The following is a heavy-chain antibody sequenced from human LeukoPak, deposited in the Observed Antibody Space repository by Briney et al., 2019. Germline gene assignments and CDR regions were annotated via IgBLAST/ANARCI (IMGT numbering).Heavy chain of an antibody. CDR3: ARDGGVGATLFDY. Sequence: PGGSLRLSCAASGFTFSSDAMHWVRQAPGKGLEWVAVISYDGSNKYYADSVKGRFTISRDNSKNTLYLQMNSLRAEDTAVYYCARDGGVGATLFDYWGQGTLVTVSS. CDR1: GFTFSSDA. J-gene: IGHJ4*02. D-gene: IGHD1-26*01. V-gene: IGHV3-30-3*01. CDR2: ISYDGSNK.